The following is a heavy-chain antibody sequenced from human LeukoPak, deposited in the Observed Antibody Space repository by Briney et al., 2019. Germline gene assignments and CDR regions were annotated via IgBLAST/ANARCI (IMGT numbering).Heavy chain of an antibody. CDR2: IDGSSTYI. Sequence: GGSLRLSCVASGFAFSTYSMNWVRQAPGQGLEWVASIDGSSTYIFYAGSLKGRFTVTRDNAKTSLYLQINSLRADDTAVYYCARERAVAGTFAYYGMDVWGQGTTVTVSS. J-gene: IGHJ6*02. V-gene: IGHV3-21*01. D-gene: IGHD6-19*01. CDR1: GFAFSTYS. CDR3: ARERAVAGTFAYYGMDV.